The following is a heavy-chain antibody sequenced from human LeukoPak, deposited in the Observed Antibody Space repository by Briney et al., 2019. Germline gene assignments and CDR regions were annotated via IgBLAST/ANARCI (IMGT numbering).Heavy chain of an antibody. D-gene: IGHD2-21*02. J-gene: IGHJ3*02. Sequence: SETLSLTCTVSGGSISSSSYYWGWIRQPPGKGLEWIGSIYYSGSTYYNPSLKSRVTISVDTSKNQFSLKLSSVTAADTAVYYCARGVVTVTAFDIWGQGTMVTVSS. CDR1: GGSISSSSYY. CDR3: ARGVVTVTAFDI. V-gene: IGHV4-39*07. CDR2: IYYSGST.